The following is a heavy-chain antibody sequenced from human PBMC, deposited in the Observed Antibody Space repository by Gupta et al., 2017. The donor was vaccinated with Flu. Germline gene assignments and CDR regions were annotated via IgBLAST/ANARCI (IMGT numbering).Heavy chain of an antibody. CDR2: IDGSSNFI. D-gene: IGHD6-6*01. J-gene: IGHJ4*02. CDR1: GFSFSTDS. V-gene: IGHV3-21*01. CDR3: ARGSVTARHGVDD. Sequence: AVGFSFSTDSMNWGGQAPGKGLEWVSSIDGSSNFIYYADAVRGRSTISRDNAKKSLYLQMNSLRAEDTAVYYCARGSVTARHGVDDWGQGALVTVSS.